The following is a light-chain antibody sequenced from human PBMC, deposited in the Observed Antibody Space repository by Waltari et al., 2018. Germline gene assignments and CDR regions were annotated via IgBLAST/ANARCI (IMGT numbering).Light chain of an antibody. J-gene: IGKJ2*01. V-gene: IGKV2-28*01. Sequence: DIVMTQSPLSLSVTPGETASISCRSSQSLLYNGNDYLSWYLQKPGQFPQLLISLGSSRASGVPDRFSGTVSGTDFILRISRVEPEDVGLYYCMQGRQPGYTFGQGTRLEL. CDR3: MQGRQPGYT. CDR2: LGS. CDR1: QSLLYNGNDY.